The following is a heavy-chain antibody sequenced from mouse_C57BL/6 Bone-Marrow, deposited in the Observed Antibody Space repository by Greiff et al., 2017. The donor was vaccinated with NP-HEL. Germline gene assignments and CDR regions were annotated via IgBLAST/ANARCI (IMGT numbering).Heavy chain of an antibody. J-gene: IGHJ2*01. CDR2: IYPRSGNT. CDR3: AREFYYGYDVDY. D-gene: IGHD2-2*01. V-gene: IGHV1-81*01. CDR1: GYTFTSYG. Sequence: VQLVESGAELARPGASVKLSCKASGYTFTSYGISWVKQRTGQGLEWIGEIYPRSGNTYYNEKFKGKATLTADKSSSTAYMELRSLTSEDSAVYFCAREFYYGYDVDYWGQGTTLTVSS.